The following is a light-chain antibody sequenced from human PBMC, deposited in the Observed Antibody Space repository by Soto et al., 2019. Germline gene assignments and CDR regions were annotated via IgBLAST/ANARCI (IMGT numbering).Light chain of an antibody. CDR2: AAS. V-gene: IGKV1-9*01. J-gene: IGKJ5*01. Sequence: IQLTQSPSSLSASVGDRVTITCRASPGISSYLAWYQQKPGKDPQLLIYAASTLQSGVPSRFSGSGSGTDFTLTISRLQPEDCATYDCQQLNSYPITFGPGTRLEIK. CDR3: QQLNSYPIT. CDR1: PGISSY.